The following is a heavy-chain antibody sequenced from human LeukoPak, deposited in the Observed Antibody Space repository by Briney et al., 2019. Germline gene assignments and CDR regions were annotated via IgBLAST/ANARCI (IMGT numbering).Heavy chain of an antibody. CDR3: ATSAIGPLFDS. V-gene: IGHV3-74*01. CDR2: MKTNETSR. D-gene: IGHD3-22*01. Sequence: PGGSLRLSCAASGFSFSTYWTHWVRHAQEKGLVWVSRMKTNETSRTYAESVQGRFTISGDNAKNTLYLQMSSLRVDDTAVYYCATSAIGPLFDSWGQGTLVTVSS. CDR1: GFSFSTYW. J-gene: IGHJ4*02.